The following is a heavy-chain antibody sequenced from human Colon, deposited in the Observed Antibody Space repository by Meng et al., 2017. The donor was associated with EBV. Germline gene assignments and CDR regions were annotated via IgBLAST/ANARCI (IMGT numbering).Heavy chain of an antibody. CDR1: GGSIGSYY. CDR2: IYYSGST. J-gene: IGHJ5*02. V-gene: IGHV4-59*08. CDR3: ARHFINWFDP. Sequence: QLQESGPGLVQPSEALSLTCTVSGGSIGSYYWSWLRQPPGKGLEWIGYIYYSGSTNYNPSLKSRVTISVDTSKNQFSLKLSSVTAADTAVYYCARHFINWFDPWGQGTLVTVSS.